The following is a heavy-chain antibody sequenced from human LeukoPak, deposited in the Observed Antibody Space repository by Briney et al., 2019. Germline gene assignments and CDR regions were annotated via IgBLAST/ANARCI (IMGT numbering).Heavy chain of an antibody. CDR3: AKDHCSTTRCIAGFDF. V-gene: IGHV3-23*01. D-gene: IGHD2-2*01. Sequence: GGSLRLSCASSGFTFNNYAMSWVRQAPGQGLQWVSGINDVGAPFYADSVKGRFTISRDSSKNTLHLQMNSLRVEDTAIYYCAKDHCSTTRCIAGFDFWGQGTLVTVSS. CDR1: GFTFNNYA. J-gene: IGHJ4*02. CDR2: INDVGAP.